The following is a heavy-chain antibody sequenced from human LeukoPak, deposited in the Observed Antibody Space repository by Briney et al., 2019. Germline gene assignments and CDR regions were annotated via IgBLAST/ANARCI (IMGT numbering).Heavy chain of an antibody. CDR2: IRYDGSNK. V-gene: IGHV3-30*02. CDR1: GFTFSSYG. D-gene: IGHD6-13*01. Sequence: GGSLRLSCAASGFTFSSYGMHWVRQAPGKGLEWVAFIRYDGSNKYYADSVKGRFTISRDNSKNTLYLQMNSLRAEDTAVYYCARPTKGAAAGASFDYWGQGTLVTVSS. CDR3: ARPTKGAAAGASFDY. J-gene: IGHJ4*02.